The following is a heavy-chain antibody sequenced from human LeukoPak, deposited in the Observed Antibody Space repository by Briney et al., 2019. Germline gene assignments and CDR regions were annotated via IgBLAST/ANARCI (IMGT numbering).Heavy chain of an antibody. CDR3: ARASGYYDSSGYGNFDY. Sequence: GGSLRLSCAASGFTFSDYYMSWIRQAPGKGLEWVSYISSSSSYTNYADSVKGRFTISRDNAKNSLYLQMNSLRAEDTAVYYCARASGYYDSSGYGNFDYWGQGTLVTVSS. CDR1: GFTFSDYY. CDR2: ISSSSSYT. V-gene: IGHV3-11*06. D-gene: IGHD3-22*01. J-gene: IGHJ4*02.